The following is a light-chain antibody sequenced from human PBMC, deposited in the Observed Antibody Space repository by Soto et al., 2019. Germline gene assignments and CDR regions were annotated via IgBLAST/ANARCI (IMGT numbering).Light chain of an antibody. CDR2: SDK. J-gene: IGLJ1*01. CDR1: NSNIGSTS. V-gene: IGLV1-44*01. CDR3: AAWDGSLNGHV. Sequence: QLVLTQPPSASGTPGQRITISCSGSNSNIGSTSVHWFQQFPGTAPKPLIHSDKQRPSGVPDRFSASKSGTSASLAISGLQSEDEADYYCAAWDGSLNGHVFGTGTKVTVL.